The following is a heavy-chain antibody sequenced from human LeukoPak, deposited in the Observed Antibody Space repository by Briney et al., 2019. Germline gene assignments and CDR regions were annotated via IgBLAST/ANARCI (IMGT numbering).Heavy chain of an antibody. D-gene: IGHD6-6*01. J-gene: IGHJ6*02. CDR1: GFTFSSYA. Sequence: GGSLRLSCAASGFTFSSYAMSWVRQAPGKGLECVSAISGSGGSTYYADSVKGRFTISRDNSKNTLYLQMNSLRAEDTAVYYCAKGSSGGPYYYGMDVWGQGTTVTVSS. V-gene: IGHV3-23*01. CDR3: AKGSSGGPYYYGMDV. CDR2: ISGSGGST.